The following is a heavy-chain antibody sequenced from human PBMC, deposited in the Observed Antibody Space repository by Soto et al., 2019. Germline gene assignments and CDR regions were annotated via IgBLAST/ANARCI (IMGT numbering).Heavy chain of an antibody. D-gene: IGHD4-17*01. CDR2: ISWNSGSI. Sequence: GGSLRLSCAASGFTFDDYAMHWVRQAPGKGLEWVSGISWNSGSIGYADSVKGRFTISRDNAKNSLYLQMNSLRAEDTALYYCAKAAGIDLRYYFDYWGQGTLVTVSS. V-gene: IGHV3-9*01. CDR3: AKAAGIDLRYYFDY. CDR1: GFTFDDYA. J-gene: IGHJ4*02.